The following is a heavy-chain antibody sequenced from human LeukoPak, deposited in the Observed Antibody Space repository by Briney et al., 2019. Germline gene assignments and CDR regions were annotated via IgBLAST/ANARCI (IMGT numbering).Heavy chain of an antibody. CDR3: AKGDIVLMVYAIPDSDYYFDY. J-gene: IGHJ4*02. Sequence: GGSLRLSCAASGFTFSSYAMSWVRQAPGKGLEWVSAISGSGGSTYYADSVKGRFTTSRDNSKNTLYLQMNSLRAEDTAVYYCAKGDIVLMVYAIPDSDYYFDYWGQGTLVTVSS. CDR2: ISGSGGST. V-gene: IGHV3-23*01. D-gene: IGHD2-8*01. CDR1: GFTFSSYA.